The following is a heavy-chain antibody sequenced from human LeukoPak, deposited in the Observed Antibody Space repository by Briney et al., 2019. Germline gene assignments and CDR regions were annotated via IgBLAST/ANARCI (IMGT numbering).Heavy chain of an antibody. V-gene: IGHV1-2*02. CDR1: GYTFTGYY. CDR3: ARRLSYSGSPPYYFDY. D-gene: IGHD1-26*01. CDR2: INPNSGGT. J-gene: IGHJ4*02. Sequence: GASVKVSCKASGYTFTGYYMHWVRQAPGQGLEWMGWINPNSGGTNYAQKFQGRVTMTRDTSISTAYMELSRLRSDDTAVYYCARRLSYSGSPPYYFDYWGQGTLVTVSS.